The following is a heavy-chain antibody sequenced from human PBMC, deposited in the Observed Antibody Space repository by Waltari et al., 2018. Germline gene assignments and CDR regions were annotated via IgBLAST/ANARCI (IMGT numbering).Heavy chain of an antibody. Sequence: QVQLVQSGAEVKKPGSSVKVSCKASGGTFSSCRFRGVREARGHGLGWMGGIIPIFGTANYAQKFQGRVTITADESTSTAYMELSSLRSEDTAVYYCAREGYCSSTSCHGDDAFDIWGQGTMVTVSS. CDR1: GGTFSSCR. J-gene: IGHJ3*02. CDR2: IIPIFGTA. D-gene: IGHD2-2*01. CDR3: AREGYCSSTSCHGDDAFDI. V-gene: IGHV1-69*01.